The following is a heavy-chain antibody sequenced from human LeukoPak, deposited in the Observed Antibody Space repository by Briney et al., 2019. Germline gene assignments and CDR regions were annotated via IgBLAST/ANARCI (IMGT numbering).Heavy chain of an antibody. Sequence: PSETLSPTCTVSGGSISSSSYYWGWIRQPPGKGLEWIGSIYYSGSTYYNPSLKSRVTMSVDTSKNQFSLKLSSVTAADTAVYYCARDHCSGGSCYSFYDYWGQGTLVTVSS. CDR3: ARDHCSGGSCYSFYDY. D-gene: IGHD2-15*01. CDR2: IYYSGST. CDR1: GGSISSSSYY. J-gene: IGHJ4*02. V-gene: IGHV4-39*07.